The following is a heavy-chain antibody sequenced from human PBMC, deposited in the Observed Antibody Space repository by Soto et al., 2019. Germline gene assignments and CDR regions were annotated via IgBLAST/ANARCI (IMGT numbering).Heavy chain of an antibody. CDR3: AKPRGYSGYDFGY. Sequence: PGGSLRLSCAASGFTFSSYGMHWVRQAPGKGLEWVAVISYDGSNKYYADSVKGRFTISRDNSKNTLYLQMNSLRAEDTAVYYCAKPRGYSGYDFGYWGQGTLVTVSS. J-gene: IGHJ4*02. D-gene: IGHD5-12*01. CDR1: GFTFSSYG. V-gene: IGHV3-30*18. CDR2: ISYDGSNK.